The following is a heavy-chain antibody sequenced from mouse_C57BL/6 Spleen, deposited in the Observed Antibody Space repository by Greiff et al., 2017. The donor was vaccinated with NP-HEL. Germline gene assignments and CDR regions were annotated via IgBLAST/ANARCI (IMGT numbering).Heavy chain of an antibody. J-gene: IGHJ1*03. CDR3: ARFDGHYWYFDV. CDR2: IYPGSGST. D-gene: IGHD2-3*01. Sequence: QVQLQQPGAELVKPGASVKMSCKASGYTFTSYWITWVKQRPGQGLEWIGDIYPGSGSTNYNEKFKSKATLTVDTSSSTAYMQLSSLTSEDSAVYYCARFDGHYWYFDVWGTGTTVTVSS. CDR1: GYTFTSYW. V-gene: IGHV1-55*01.